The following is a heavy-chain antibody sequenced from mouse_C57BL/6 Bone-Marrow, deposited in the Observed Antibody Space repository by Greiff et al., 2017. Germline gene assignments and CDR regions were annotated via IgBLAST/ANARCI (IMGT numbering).Heavy chain of an antibody. CDR2: IDPSDSYT. D-gene: IGHD2-3*01. V-gene: IGHV1-50*01. Sequence: QVQLQQPGAELVKPGASVKLSCKASGYTFTSYWMQWVKQRPGQGLEWIGEIDPSDSYTNYNQKFKGKATLTVDTSSSTAYMQLSSLTSEGSAVYYCARDGYFGFAYWGQGTLVTVSA. J-gene: IGHJ3*01. CDR3: ARDGYFGFAY. CDR1: GYTFTSYW.